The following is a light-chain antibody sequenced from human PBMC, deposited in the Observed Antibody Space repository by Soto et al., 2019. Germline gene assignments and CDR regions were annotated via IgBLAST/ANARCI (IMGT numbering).Light chain of an antibody. CDR3: LQHNHYPPP. V-gene: IGKV1-17*03. J-gene: IGKJ1*01. Sequence: DIQMTQSPSAMSASVGDRVTITCRASQGINSDLDWFQQKPGKVPKRLIYGASSLQSGVPPRFSGSGSGTEFTLPISSLQPEDFATYYCLQHNHYPPPCGQGTKVEIK. CDR2: GAS. CDR1: QGINSD.